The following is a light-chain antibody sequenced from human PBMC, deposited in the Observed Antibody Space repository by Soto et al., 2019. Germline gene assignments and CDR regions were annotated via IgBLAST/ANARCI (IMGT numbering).Light chain of an antibody. CDR3: QQYYSTPPT. CDR2: WAS. CDR1: QSVLYSSNNKNY. Sequence: DIVMTQSPDSLAVSLGERATINCKSSQSVLYSSNNKNYLAWYQQKPGQHPKLLIYWASTRESGVPDRLSGSGYGTDFTLTISSLQAEDAAVYYCQQYYSTPPTFGQGTKVEIK. V-gene: IGKV4-1*01. J-gene: IGKJ1*01.